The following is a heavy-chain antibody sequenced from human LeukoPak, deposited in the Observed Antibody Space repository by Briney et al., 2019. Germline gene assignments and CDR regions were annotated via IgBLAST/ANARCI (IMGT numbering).Heavy chain of an antibody. Sequence: GGSLRLSCAASGFTFSSYAMHWVCQAPGKGLEWVAVISYDGSNKYYADSVKGRFTISRDNSKNTLYLQMNSLRAEDTAVYYCARDRGWNYYFDYWGQGTLVTVSS. CDR1: GFTFSSYA. CDR2: ISYDGSNK. D-gene: IGHD1-7*01. V-gene: IGHV3-30-3*01. J-gene: IGHJ4*02. CDR3: ARDRGWNYYFDY.